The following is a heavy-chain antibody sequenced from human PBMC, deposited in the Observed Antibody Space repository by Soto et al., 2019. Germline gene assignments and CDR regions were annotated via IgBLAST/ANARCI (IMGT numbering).Heavy chain of an antibody. CDR1: GGSISSGGYY. CDR3: ARGPFPYYDFWSGYPYYFDY. V-gene: IGHV4-31*03. CDR2: IYYSGST. Sequence: SETLSLTCTVSGGSISSGGYYWSWIRQHPGKGLERIGYIYYSGSTYYNPSLKSRVTISVDTSKNQFSLKLSSVTAADTAVYYCARGPFPYYDFWSGYPYYFDYWGQGTLVTVSS. J-gene: IGHJ4*02. D-gene: IGHD3-3*01.